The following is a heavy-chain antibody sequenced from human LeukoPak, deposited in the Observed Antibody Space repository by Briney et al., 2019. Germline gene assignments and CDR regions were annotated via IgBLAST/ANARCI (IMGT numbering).Heavy chain of an antibody. Sequence: GGSLRLSCAASGFTVSSNYMSWVRQAPGKGLEWVSVIYSGGSTYYADSVKGRFTISRDNSKNTLHLQMNSLRAEDTAEYYCARRIIMIGKGMDVWGKGTTVTVSS. V-gene: IGHV3-53*01. CDR3: ARRIIMIGKGMDV. CDR1: GFTVSSNY. CDR2: IYSGGST. D-gene: IGHD3-22*01. J-gene: IGHJ6*03.